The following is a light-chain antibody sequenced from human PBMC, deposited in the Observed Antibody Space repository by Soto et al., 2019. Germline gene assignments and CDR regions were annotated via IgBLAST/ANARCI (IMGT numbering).Light chain of an antibody. CDR2: KNN. CDR1: SSNIGSNT. J-gene: IGLJ1*01. V-gene: IGLV1-44*01. Sequence: QSALTQPPSASVAPGQRVTISCSGSSSNIGSNTVNWYQQLPGTAPKLLIYKNNQRPSGVPDRFSGSESGTSASLAISGLQSEDGADYYCAAWDDSLNGYVFGTGTKVTVL. CDR3: AAWDDSLNGYV.